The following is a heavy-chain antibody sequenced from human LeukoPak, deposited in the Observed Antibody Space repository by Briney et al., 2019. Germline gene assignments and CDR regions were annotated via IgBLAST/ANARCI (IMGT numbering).Heavy chain of an antibody. CDR1: GFTVSSNY. V-gene: IGHV3-66*02. CDR3: ARDRGCSSTSCYKRGLDY. CDR2: IYSGGST. D-gene: IGHD2-2*02. Sequence: PGGSLRLSCAASGFTVSSNYMSWVRQAPGKGLEWVSVIYSGGSTYHADSVKGRFTISRDNSKNTLYLQMNSLRAEDTAVYYCARDRGCSSTSCYKRGLDYWGQGTLVTVSS. J-gene: IGHJ4*02.